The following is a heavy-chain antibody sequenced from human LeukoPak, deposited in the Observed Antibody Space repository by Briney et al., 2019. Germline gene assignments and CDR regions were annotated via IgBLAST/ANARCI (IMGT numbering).Heavy chain of an antibody. V-gene: IGHV4-39*07. CDR2: IYYSGST. Sequence: SETLSLTCTVSGGSISSSSYYWGWIRQPPGKGLEWIGSIYYSGSTYYNPSLKSRVTISVDTSKNQFSLKLSSVTAADTAVYYCARGSGSYSPWGQGTLVTVSS. D-gene: IGHD1-26*01. CDR1: GGSISSSSYY. CDR3: ARGSGSYSP. J-gene: IGHJ5*02.